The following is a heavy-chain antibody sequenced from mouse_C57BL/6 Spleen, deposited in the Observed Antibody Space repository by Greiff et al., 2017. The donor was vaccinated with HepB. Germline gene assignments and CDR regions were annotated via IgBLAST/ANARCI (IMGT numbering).Heavy chain of an antibody. CDR3: TSYYYGSSNYWYFDV. CDR2: IDPEDGET. V-gene: IGHV14-2*01. J-gene: IGHJ1*03. Sequence: VQLQQSGAELVKPGASVKLSCTASGFNIKDYYMHWVKQRTEQGLEWIGRIDPEDGETKYAPKFQGKATITADTSSNTAYLQLSSLTSEDTAVYYCTSYYYGSSNYWYFDVWGTGTTVTVSS. D-gene: IGHD1-1*01. CDR1: GFNIKDYY.